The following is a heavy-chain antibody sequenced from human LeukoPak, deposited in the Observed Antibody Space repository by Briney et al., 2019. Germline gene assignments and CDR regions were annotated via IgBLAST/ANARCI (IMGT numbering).Heavy chain of an antibody. Sequence: GGSLRLSCAASGFTFSSYAMSWVRQAPGKGLEWVPAISGSGGSTYYADSVKGRFTISRDNSKNTLYLQMNSLRAEDTAVYYCAKGSGRGLYNYYTDVWGKGTTVTVSS. J-gene: IGHJ6*03. CDR2: ISGSGGST. CDR1: GFTFSSYA. D-gene: IGHD6-25*01. CDR3: AKGSGRGLYNYYTDV. V-gene: IGHV3-23*01.